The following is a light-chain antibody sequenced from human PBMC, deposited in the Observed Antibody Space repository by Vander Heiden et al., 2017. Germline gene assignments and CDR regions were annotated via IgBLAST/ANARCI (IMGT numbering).Light chain of an antibody. Sequence: QSALTQPASVSGPPGQPITISCTGTSSDVGGYNYVSWYQQHPGKAPKLMIYDVSNRPSGVSNRFSGSKSGNTASLTISGLQAEDEADYYCSSYTSSSTLVVFGGGTKLTVL. CDR2: DVS. V-gene: IGLV2-14*01. CDR3: SSYTSSSTLVV. CDR1: SSDVGGYNY. J-gene: IGLJ2*01.